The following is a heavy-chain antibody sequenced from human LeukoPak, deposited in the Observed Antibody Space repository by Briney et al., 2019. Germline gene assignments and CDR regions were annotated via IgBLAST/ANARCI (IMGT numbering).Heavy chain of an antibody. V-gene: IGHV4-30-4*01. CDR2: IYYSGST. CDR1: GGSISSGDYY. CDR3: ARDRYSYGGPDY. Sequence: MTSETLSLTCTVSGGSISSGDYYWSWICQPPGKGLEWIGYIYYSGSTYYNPSLKSRVTISVDTSKNQFSLKLSSVTAADTAVYYCARDRYSYGGPDYWGQGTLVTVSS. D-gene: IGHD4-23*01. J-gene: IGHJ4*02.